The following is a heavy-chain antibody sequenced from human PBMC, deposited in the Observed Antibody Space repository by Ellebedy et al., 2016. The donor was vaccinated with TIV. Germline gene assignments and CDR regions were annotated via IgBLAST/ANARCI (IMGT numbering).Heavy chain of an antibody. CDR1: GYTFTSYY. V-gene: IGHV1-46*01. Sequence: AASVKVSCKASGYTFTSYYMHWVRQAPGQGLEWMGIINPSGGSTSYAQKFQGRVTMTRDTSTSTVYMELSSLRSEDTAVYYCAILGTYYYDSRVPDDIDYWGQGTLVTVSS. D-gene: IGHD3-22*01. CDR3: AILGTYYYDSRVPDDIDY. J-gene: IGHJ4*02. CDR2: INPSGGST.